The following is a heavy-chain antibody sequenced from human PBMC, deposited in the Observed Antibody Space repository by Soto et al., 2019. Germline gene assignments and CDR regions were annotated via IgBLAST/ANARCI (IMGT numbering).Heavy chain of an antibody. CDR2: ISYDGSNK. V-gene: IGHV3-30-3*01. Sequence: QVQLVESGGGVVQPGRSLRLSCAASGFTFSSYAMHWVRQAPGKGLEWVAVISYDGSNKYYADSVKGRFTISRDNSKNTLYLQMNSLRAEDTAVYYWARGEDYGHFDYWGQGTLVTVSS. CDR3: ARGEDYGHFDY. J-gene: IGHJ4*02. CDR1: GFTFSSYA. D-gene: IGHD4-17*01.